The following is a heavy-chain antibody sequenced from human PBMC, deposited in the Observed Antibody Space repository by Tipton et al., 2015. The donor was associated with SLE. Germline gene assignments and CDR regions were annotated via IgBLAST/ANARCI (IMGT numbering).Heavy chain of an antibody. V-gene: IGHV4-39*07. CDR3: ARDRGYSDSSGYYPYDAFDI. Sequence: TLSLTCTVSGGSISSSSYYWGWIRQPPGKGLEWIGSIYYSGSTYYNPSLKGRVTLSLGTSDNQFSLRLSSVTPADTAVYFCARDRGYSDSSGYYPYDAFDIWGQGTVVSVSS. CDR1: GGSISSSSYY. D-gene: IGHD3-22*01. J-gene: IGHJ3*02. CDR2: IYYSGST.